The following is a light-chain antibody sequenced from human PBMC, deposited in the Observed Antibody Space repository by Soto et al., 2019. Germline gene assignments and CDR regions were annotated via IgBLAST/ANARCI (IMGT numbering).Light chain of an antibody. CDR3: QQWRNLPLT. CDR2: DAS. J-gene: IGKJ4*01. V-gene: IGKV3-15*01. Sequence: EIVMTQSPATLSVSPGEGATLSCKASQNVYNNLAWYQQRPGRPPRLLIYDASTRATGISARFSGSGYGTEFTLTISSLQSEDFAVYFCQQWRNLPLTFGGGTKVEIK. CDR1: QNVYNN.